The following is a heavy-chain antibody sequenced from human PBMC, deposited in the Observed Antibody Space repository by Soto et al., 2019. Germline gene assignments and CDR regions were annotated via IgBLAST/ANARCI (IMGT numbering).Heavy chain of an antibody. CDR2: IRSKAYGGTT. Sequence: PGGSLRLSCTASGFTFGDYAMSWFRQAPGKGLEWVGFIRSKAYGGTTEYAASVKGRFTISRDDSKSIAYLQMNSLKTEDTAVYYCTRSALRFLEWLLRVFIDYWGQGTLVTVSS. CDR3: TRSALRFLEWLLRVFIDY. V-gene: IGHV3-49*03. D-gene: IGHD3-3*01. J-gene: IGHJ4*02. CDR1: GFTFGDYA.